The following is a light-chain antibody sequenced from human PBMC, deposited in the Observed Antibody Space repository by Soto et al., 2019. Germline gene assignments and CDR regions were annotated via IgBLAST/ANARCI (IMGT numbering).Light chain of an antibody. CDR2: GAS. Sequence: EIVWTQSPGTLSLSPGERATLYCRASQSVSSNYLAWYQQKAGQAPRLLIYGASRRATGIPDRFSGSGSGTDFTLTISRLEPEDFAVYYCQQYGTSLFTFGPGTKVDLK. J-gene: IGKJ3*01. V-gene: IGKV3-20*01. CDR3: QQYGTSLFT. CDR1: QSVSSNY.